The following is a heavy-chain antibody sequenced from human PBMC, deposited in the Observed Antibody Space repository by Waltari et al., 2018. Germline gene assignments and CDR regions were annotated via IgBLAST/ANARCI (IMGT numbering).Heavy chain of an antibody. D-gene: IGHD1-1*01. Sequence: QLQLQESGPGLLKPSETLSLTCSVSGGSIITDRHYWGWIRQPPGQGLEWIGTVSYNGATYSSPSLKSRVTLSRDTSKNQLSLTLGSVTATDTAVYYCATYIEASIGTAAFDVWGQGTLVSVSS. V-gene: IGHV4-39*01. CDR1: GGSIITDRHY. CDR3: ATYIEASIGTAAFDV. CDR2: VSYNGAT. J-gene: IGHJ3*01.